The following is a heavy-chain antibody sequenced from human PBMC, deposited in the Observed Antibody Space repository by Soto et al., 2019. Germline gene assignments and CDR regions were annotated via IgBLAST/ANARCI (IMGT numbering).Heavy chain of an antibody. D-gene: IGHD6-13*01. V-gene: IGHV1-18*04. CDR1: GYTFTGYY. J-gene: IGHJ5*02. CDR2: ISAYNGNT. Sequence: ASVKVSCKASGYTFTGYYMHWVRQAPGQGLEWMGWISAYNGNTNYAQKLQGRVTMTTDTSTSTAYMELRSLRSDDTAVYYCARDPFSYSSSWHLSNWFDPWGQGTLVTVSS. CDR3: ARDPFSYSSSWHLSNWFDP.